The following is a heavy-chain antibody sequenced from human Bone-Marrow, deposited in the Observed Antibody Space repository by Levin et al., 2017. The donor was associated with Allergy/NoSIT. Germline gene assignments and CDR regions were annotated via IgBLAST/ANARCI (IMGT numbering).Heavy chain of an antibody. CDR1: GFNFGIYG. V-gene: IGHV3-23*01. CDR2: ISGGDSNT. Sequence: GGSLRLSCVASGFNFGIYGMTWVRQAPGKGLEWVSSISGGDSNTYYADSVKGRFSISRDNSKNTLYLQMNSLRVEDKAIYYCARSRGVDPWGQGTLVSVSS. J-gene: IGHJ5*02. CDR3: ARSRGVDP.